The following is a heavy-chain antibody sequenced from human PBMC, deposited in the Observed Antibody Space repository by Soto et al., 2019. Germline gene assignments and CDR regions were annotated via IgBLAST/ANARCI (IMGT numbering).Heavy chain of an antibody. V-gene: IGHV4-59*01. CDR2: IYYSGST. CDR1: GGSISSYY. J-gene: IGHJ6*02. D-gene: IGHD6-13*01. Sequence: ETLSLTCTASGGSISSYYWSWIRQPPGKGLEWIGYIYYSGSTNYNPSLKSRVTISVDTSKNQFSLKLSSVTTADTAAYYCARGIVAAAGTHYYYYGMDVWGQGTTVTVSS. CDR3: ARGIVAAAGTHYYYYGMDV.